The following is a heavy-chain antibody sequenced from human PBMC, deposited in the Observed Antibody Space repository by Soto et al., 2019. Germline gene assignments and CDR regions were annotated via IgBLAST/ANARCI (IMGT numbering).Heavy chain of an antibody. CDR2: IYYSGST. J-gene: IGHJ6*02. V-gene: IGHV4-59*12. D-gene: IGHD6-13*01. Sequence: PSVTMSLTCTLCGSSISSYYCSWIRQPPGNGLERIGYIYYSGSTNYNPALMSRVTISVDTAKNQFSLTLSSVTAADTAVYYCARGSGYSSSPVGDYYYGMDVWGQGTTVTVSS. CDR3: ARGSGYSSSPVGDYYYGMDV. CDR1: GSSISSYY.